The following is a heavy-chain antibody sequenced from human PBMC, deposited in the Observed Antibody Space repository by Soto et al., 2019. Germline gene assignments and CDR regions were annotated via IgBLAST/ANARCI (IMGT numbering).Heavy chain of an antibody. V-gene: IGHV1-18*01. CDR1: GYTFTSYG. CDR3: ARENHSSGWDDAFDI. CDR2: ISTYNGNI. D-gene: IGHD6-19*01. Sequence: ASVKVSCKASGYTFTSYGISWVRQAPGQGLERKGRISTYNGNIIFAQKLQGRVTMTTDTSLSTAYMKLRSLRSDDTAVFCCARENHSSGWDDAFDIWGQGTMVTVSS. J-gene: IGHJ3*02.